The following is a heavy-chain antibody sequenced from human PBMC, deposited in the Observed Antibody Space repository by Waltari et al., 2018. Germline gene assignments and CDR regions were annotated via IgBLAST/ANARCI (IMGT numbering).Heavy chain of an antibody. V-gene: IGHV4-34*01. Sequence: QVQLQQWGEGLLKPSETLSLTCAVYGGSFSGYYWCWRRQPPGKGLEWIGEINHSGSTNYNPSLKSRVTISVDTSKNQFSLKLSSVTAADTAVYYCARGALRYFDWLLGYWGQGTLVTVSS. CDR2: INHSGST. CDR1: GGSFSGYY. CDR3: ARGALRYFDWLLGY. D-gene: IGHD3-9*01. J-gene: IGHJ4*02.